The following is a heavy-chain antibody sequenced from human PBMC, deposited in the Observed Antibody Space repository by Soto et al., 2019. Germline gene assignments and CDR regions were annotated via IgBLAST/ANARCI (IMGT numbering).Heavy chain of an antibody. CDR3: ERDEGIVGSNSAFHY. CDR2: INGRSNYK. Sequence: EVQVVESGGGLVKPGGSLRLSCATSVFSFSTYNMNWVRQAPGKGLELVSSINGRSNYKYYTDSVKGRFAISRDNPKNSLCLQMDSPRVEDTAVYYCERDEGIVGSNSAFHYWAQGTLLT. J-gene: IGHJ4*02. V-gene: IGHV3-21*02. CDR1: VFSFSTYN. D-gene: IGHD1-26*01.